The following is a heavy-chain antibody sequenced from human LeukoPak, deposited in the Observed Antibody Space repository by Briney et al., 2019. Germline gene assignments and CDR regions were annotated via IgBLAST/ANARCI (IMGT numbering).Heavy chain of an antibody. V-gene: IGHV3-48*03. J-gene: IGHJ6*04. CDR1: GFTFSSYE. CDR3: AELGITMIGGV. Sequence: GGSLRLSCAASGFTFSSYEMNWVRQAPGKGLEWVSYISSSGSTIYYADSVKGRFTISRDNAKNSLYLQMNSLRAEDTAVYYCAELGITMIGGVWGKGTTATISS. D-gene: IGHD3-10*02. CDR2: ISSSGSTI.